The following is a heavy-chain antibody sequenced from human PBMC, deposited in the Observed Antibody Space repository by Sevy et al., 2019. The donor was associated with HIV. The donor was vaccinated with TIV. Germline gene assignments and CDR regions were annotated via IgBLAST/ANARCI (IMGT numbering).Heavy chain of an antibody. Sequence: ASVKVSCKASGYTFTSYDINWVRQATGQGLEWMGWMNPNSGNTGYAQKFQGRVTMTRNTSISTAYMELSSLRSEDTAVYYCARVRIAEAEVLDYWGQGTLVTVSS. CDR3: ARVRIAEAEVLDY. V-gene: IGHV1-8*01. D-gene: IGHD6-13*01. CDR2: MNPNSGNT. CDR1: GYTFTSYD. J-gene: IGHJ4*02.